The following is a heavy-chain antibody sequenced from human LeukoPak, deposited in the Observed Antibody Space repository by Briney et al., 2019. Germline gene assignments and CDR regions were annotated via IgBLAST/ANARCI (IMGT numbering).Heavy chain of an antibody. CDR2: ISGSGGST. Sequence: GGSLRLSCAASGFTFSSYALAWVRQAPGKGLKWVSGISGSGGSTYYADSVKGRFTISRDNSNNTLYLQMNSLSAEDTAVYYCAKGVDIVIVPAAYFDYWGQGTLVTVSS. CDR3: AKGVDIVIVPAAYFDY. J-gene: IGHJ4*02. V-gene: IGHV3-23*01. CDR1: GFTFSSYA. D-gene: IGHD2-2*01.